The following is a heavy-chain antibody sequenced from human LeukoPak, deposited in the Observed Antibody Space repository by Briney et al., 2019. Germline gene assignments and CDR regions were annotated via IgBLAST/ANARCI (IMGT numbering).Heavy chain of an antibody. CDR3: AKGGQWLAPGLDY. V-gene: IGHV3-30*02. CDR1: GFTFSDYG. D-gene: IGHD6-19*01. CDR2: IRYDGSDE. Sequence: AGSLRLSCAASGFTFSDYGMHWARQAPGKGLEWVAFIRYDGSDEYYADSVKGRFTISRDNSKNTLYLQMNSLRAEDTAVYYCAKGGQWLAPGLDYWGQGTLVTVSS. J-gene: IGHJ4*02.